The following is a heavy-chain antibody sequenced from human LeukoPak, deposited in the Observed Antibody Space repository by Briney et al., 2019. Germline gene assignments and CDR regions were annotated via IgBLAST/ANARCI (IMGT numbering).Heavy chain of an antibody. CDR1: GYTFTSYY. CDR3: TTPTRGGAFDI. Sequence: ASVKVSCKASGYTFTSYYMHWVRQAPGQGLEWMGIINPSGGSTSYAQKFQGRVTMTEDTSTDTAYMELSSLRSEDTALYYCTTPTRGGAFDIWGQGTMVTVSS. CDR2: INPSGGST. D-gene: IGHD3-10*01. J-gene: IGHJ3*02. V-gene: IGHV1-46*01.